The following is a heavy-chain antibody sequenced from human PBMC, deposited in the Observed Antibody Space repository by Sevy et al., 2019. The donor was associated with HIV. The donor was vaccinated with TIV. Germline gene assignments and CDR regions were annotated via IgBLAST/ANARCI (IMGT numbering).Heavy chain of an antibody. J-gene: IGHJ6*02. D-gene: IGHD1-26*01. CDR3: ARDRGWEPDTVYFYGMDV. Sequence: ASVKVSCKASGYTFTNYYIHWVRQAPGHGLEWMGIINPGGGSPRYAQRFKGRVTMTRDTSTSTLYMDLSSLRSEDTAVYYCARDRGWEPDTVYFYGMDVWGQGTTVTVSS. CDR1: GYTFTNYY. CDR2: INPGGGSP. V-gene: IGHV1-46*01.